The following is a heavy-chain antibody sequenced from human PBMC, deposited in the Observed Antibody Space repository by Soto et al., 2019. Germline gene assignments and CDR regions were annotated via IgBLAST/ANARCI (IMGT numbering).Heavy chain of an antibody. D-gene: IGHD2-21*01. V-gene: IGHV6-1*01. CDR2: TYYRSKWYN. J-gene: IGHJ6*02. Sequence: SQTLSLTCAISGDSVSSNSAAWNWIRQSPSRGLEWLGRTYYRSKWYNDYAVSVKSRITINPDTSKNQFSLQLNSVTPEDTAVYYCAGDHVLFGYYYYGMDVWGQGTTVTVSS. CDR1: GDSVSSNSAA. CDR3: AGDHVLFGYYYYGMDV.